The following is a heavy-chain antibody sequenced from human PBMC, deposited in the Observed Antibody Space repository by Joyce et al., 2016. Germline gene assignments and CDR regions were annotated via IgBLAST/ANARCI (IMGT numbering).Heavy chain of an antibody. D-gene: IGHD3-22*01. J-gene: IGHJ6*02. CDR3: ARGGIVYDYSMDL. CDR1: GFTFSTSS. V-gene: IGHV3-21*02. CDR2: ISRYRTYI. Sequence: EVQLVESGGGLVKPGGSLRISCAASGFTFSTSSMSWFRRAPGKGLEWVSAISRYRTYIFYADSVKGRFTVSRDNAKNSLYLQMNSLRAEDTAVFFCARGGIVYDYSMDLWGQGTTVTVSS.